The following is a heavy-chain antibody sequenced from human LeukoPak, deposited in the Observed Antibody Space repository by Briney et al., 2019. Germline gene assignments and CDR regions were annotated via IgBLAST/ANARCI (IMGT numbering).Heavy chain of an antibody. CDR3: ARAVEAFDL. CDR2: VSYDGGEK. V-gene: IGHV3-30*04. Sequence: PGRSLRLSCTASGFTFSSYAMHWVRQAPGKGLEWVAIVSYDGGEKYYADSVKGRFSISRENSKITLYLQMNSLRPEDTAVYYCARAVEAFDLWAQATMVTVYS. CDR1: GFTFSSYA. J-gene: IGHJ3*01.